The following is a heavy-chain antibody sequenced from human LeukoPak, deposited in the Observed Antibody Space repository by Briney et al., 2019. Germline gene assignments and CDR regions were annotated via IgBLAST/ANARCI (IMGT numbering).Heavy chain of an antibody. CDR3: ARGYSYGFDY. D-gene: IGHD5-18*01. Sequence: GGSLRLSCAASGFTFSSYWMSWVRQTPGKGLEWVSVIYSGGSTYYADSVKGRFTISRDNSKNTLDLQMNSLRAEDTAVYYCARGYSYGFDYWGQGTLVTVSS. CDR1: GFTFSSYW. CDR2: IYSGGST. V-gene: IGHV3-53*01. J-gene: IGHJ4*02.